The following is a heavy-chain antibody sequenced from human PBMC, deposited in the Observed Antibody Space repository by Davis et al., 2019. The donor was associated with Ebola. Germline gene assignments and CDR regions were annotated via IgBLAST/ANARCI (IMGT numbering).Heavy chain of an antibody. V-gene: IGHV4-38-2*01. CDR2: IYYTGSA. J-gene: IGHJ4*02. CDR1: GYSISSGYY. D-gene: IGHD3-10*01. CDR3: SERGSSV. Sequence: PSETLSLTCDVSGYSISSGYYWGWIQQSPGKRLEWIGSIYYTGSAYYNSSLASRATISVDTSKNQFSLKLTSVTAADTAMYYCSERGSSVWGQGTLVTVSS.